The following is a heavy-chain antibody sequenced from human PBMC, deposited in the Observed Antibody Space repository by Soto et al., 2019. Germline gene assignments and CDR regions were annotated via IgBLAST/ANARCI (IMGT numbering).Heavy chain of an antibody. CDR2: IWYDGSYK. V-gene: IGHV3-33*01. CDR1: GLSFNNHG. Sequence: QVQLAESGGGVVQPGMSLRLSCAASGLSFNNHGMHWVRQAPGKGLEWVAVIWYDGSYKYYADSVKGRFTISRDNSKNTLYLHMNSLRAEDTALYYCVRQHMVSYYFDSWGQGTLVTVSS. CDR3: VRQHMVSYYFDS. J-gene: IGHJ4*02. D-gene: IGHD2-21*01.